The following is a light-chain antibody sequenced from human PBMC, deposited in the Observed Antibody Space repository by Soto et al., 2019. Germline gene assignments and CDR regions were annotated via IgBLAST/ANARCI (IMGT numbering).Light chain of an antibody. J-gene: IGKJ1*01. V-gene: IGKV3D-15*01. Sequence: ELVMTQSPSTLSVSPGEGATLPCRASQSVSSNSAWYQQKPGQAPRLLIFGASTRATGIPGRFSGSGSGTDFTLTISTLEPEDFAVYYCQQYGILWTFGQGTKVDIK. CDR3: QQYGILWT. CDR2: GAS. CDR1: QSVSSN.